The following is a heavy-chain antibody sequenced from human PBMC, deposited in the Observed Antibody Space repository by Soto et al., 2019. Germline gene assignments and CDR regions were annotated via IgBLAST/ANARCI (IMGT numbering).Heavy chain of an antibody. D-gene: IGHD2-8*01. CDR3: ARERDGHNPNWFDL. CDR2: IYSGGST. V-gene: IGHV3-53*01. CDR1: GFTVSSNY. J-gene: IGHJ5*02. Sequence: PGGSLRLSCAVSGFTVSSNYMSWVRQPPGKGPEWVSDIYSGGSTYYADSVKGRFTISRDNSKNTLYLQMNSLRAEDTAVYYCARERDGHNPNWFDLWGQGTLVTVYS.